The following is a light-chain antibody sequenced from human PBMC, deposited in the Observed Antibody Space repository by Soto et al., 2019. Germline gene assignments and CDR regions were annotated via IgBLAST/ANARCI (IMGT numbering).Light chain of an antibody. J-gene: IGLJ3*02. CDR2: DNS. CDR1: NSNIGAGYD. Sequence: QSVLTQPPSVSGAPGQRVTISCTGYNSNIGAGYDVHWYQQLPGTAPKLLIYDNSNRPSGVPDRFSASKSGTSASLAITGLQAEDEADYYCQSYDSSLSGWVFGGGTKVTVL. V-gene: IGLV1-40*01. CDR3: QSYDSSLSGWV.